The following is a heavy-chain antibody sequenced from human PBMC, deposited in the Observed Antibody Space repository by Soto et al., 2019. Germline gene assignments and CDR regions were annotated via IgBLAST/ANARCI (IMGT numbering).Heavy chain of an antibody. V-gene: IGHV1-69*01. J-gene: IGHJ6*02. CDR2: IIPIFGTA. Sequence: VQLLESGGGLVQPGGSLRLSCAASGFTFSSYAISWVRQAPGQGLEWMGGIIPIFGTANYAQKFQGRVTITADESTSTAYMELSSLRSEDTAVYYCARASISWSDGMDVWGQGTTVTVSS. D-gene: IGHD3-3*02. CDR3: ARASISWSDGMDV. CDR1: GFTFSSYA.